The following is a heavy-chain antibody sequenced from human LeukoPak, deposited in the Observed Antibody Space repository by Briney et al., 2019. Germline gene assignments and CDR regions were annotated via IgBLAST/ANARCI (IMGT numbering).Heavy chain of an antibody. D-gene: IGHD3-3*01. J-gene: IGHJ5*02. CDR2: INHSGST. V-gene: IGHV4-34*01. Sequence: SETLSLTCAVYGGSFSGYYWSCIRQPPAKGLEWIGEINHSGSTNYNPSLKSRVTISVDTSKNQFSLKLSSVTAADTAVYYCARKFNVLRFLEWATAWFDPWGQGTLVTVSS. CDR3: ARKFNVLRFLEWATAWFDP. CDR1: GGSFSGYY.